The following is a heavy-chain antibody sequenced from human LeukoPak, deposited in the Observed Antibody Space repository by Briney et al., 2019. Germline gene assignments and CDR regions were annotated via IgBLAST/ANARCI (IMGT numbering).Heavy chain of an antibody. V-gene: IGHV3-21*03. J-gene: IGHJ4*02. D-gene: IGHD3-16*01. Sequence: GGSLRLPCAASGFTFSSYTMNWVRQAPGKGLEWVSSISSSSSYIYYADSVKGRFTISRDNAKNSLSLQINSLRGEDTAVYYCAKDYVWSCDYWGPGILVIVSS. CDR3: AKDYVWSCDY. CDR1: GFTFSSYT. CDR2: ISSSSSYI.